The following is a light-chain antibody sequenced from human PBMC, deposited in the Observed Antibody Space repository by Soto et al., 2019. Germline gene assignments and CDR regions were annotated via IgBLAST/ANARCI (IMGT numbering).Light chain of an antibody. CDR2: GAS. CDR1: QSIHIR. V-gene: IGKV3-15*01. CDR3: QRRSDWLLT. J-gene: IGKJ4*01. Sequence: EIVMTQSPATLSVSPGERATLSCRASQSIHIRLAWYQQKPGQAPRLLIYGASTRAAGIPERFRGSGSGTEFTLTINSLQSDDFAVYYCQRRSDWLLTFGGGTKVDIK.